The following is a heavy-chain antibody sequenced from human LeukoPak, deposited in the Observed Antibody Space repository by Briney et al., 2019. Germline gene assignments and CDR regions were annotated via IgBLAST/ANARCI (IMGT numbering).Heavy chain of an antibody. CDR2: VNPNNGVP. CDR3: AREVGYSSSYYGRFDP. Sequence: ASVKVSCKASGYTFTGYYMHWVRQAPGQGLEWMGRVNPNNGVPNYAQKFQGRVTMTRDTAISTFYMELSSPRSNDTAVYFCAREVGYSSSYYGRFDPWGQGTLVIVSS. J-gene: IGHJ5*02. D-gene: IGHD2-2*01. CDR1: GYTFTGYY. V-gene: IGHV1-2*06.